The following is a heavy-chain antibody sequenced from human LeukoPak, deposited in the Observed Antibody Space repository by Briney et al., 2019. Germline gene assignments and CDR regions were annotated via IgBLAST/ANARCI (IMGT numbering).Heavy chain of an antibody. V-gene: IGHV4-38-2*02. CDR2: IYHSGRT. CDR1: GYSISSGYY. D-gene: IGHD3-22*01. J-gene: IGHJ4*02. Sequence: SETLSLTCTVSGYSISSGYYWGWIRQPPGKGLEWIGSIYHSGRTFYNPSLKSRVTISVDTSKNQFSLKLTSVTAADTAVYYCARVLHKRNYDSSGFYVYWGQGTLVTVSS. CDR3: ARVLHKRNYDSSGFYVY.